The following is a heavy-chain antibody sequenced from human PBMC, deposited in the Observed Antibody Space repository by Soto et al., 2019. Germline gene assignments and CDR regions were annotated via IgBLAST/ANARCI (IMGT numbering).Heavy chain of an antibody. Sequence: QVQLRESGPGLVKSSETLSLTCTVSGGSISSYYWSWIRQPPGKGLEWIGYIYYSGSTNYNPSLKSRVTISVDTSKNQFSLKLSSVTAADTAVYYCARRYSSSFDYWGQGTLVTVSS. CDR1: GGSISSYY. CDR3: ARRYSSSFDY. CDR2: IYYSGST. D-gene: IGHD6-13*01. V-gene: IGHV4-59*08. J-gene: IGHJ4*02.